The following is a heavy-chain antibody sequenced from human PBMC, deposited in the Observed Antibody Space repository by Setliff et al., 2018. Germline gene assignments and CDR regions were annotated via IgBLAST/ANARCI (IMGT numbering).Heavy chain of an antibody. CDR2: IYTSGST. D-gene: IGHD5-18*01. CDR1: GGSISSGSYY. Sequence: SETLSLTCTVSGGSISSGSYYWSWIRQPAGKGLEWIGHIYTSGSTNYNPSLKSRVTISVDTSKNQFSLKLSSVTAADTAVYYCAREHGYSYGQTYYYYGMDVWGQGTTVTVSS. V-gene: IGHV4-61*09. CDR3: AREHGYSYGQTYYYYGMDV. J-gene: IGHJ6*02.